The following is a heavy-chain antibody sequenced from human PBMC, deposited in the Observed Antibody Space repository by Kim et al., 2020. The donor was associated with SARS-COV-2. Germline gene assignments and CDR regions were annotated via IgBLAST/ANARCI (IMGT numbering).Heavy chain of an antibody. J-gene: IGHJ4*02. D-gene: IGHD6-6*01. Sequence: SVKVSCKASGGTFSSYAFNWVRQAPGQGLEWMGRIIPFLGLPNYAQTFQGRVTITADKSTSTAYMDLSSLRSEDTALYYCASPPPLEYNSTSAMDYWGRGTLVTVSS. CDR3: ASPPPLEYNSTSAMDY. CDR2: IIPFLGLP. CDR1: GGTFSSYA. V-gene: IGHV1-69*04.